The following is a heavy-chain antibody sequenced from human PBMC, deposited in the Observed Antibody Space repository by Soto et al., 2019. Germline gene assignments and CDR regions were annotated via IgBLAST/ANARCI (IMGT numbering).Heavy chain of an antibody. CDR3: ARDRWVTTWDFDY. CDR2: ITISSYI. J-gene: IGHJ4*02. V-gene: IGHV3-21*01. D-gene: IGHD4-17*01. Sequence: EVQLVESGGGLVKPGGSLRLSCAASGFTFSDYTLNWVRQAPGKGLEWVSFITISSYISYADSVKGRFTISRDDAKNSLYLQMNSLRAEDTAVYYCARDRWVTTWDFDYWGQGTLVTVSS. CDR1: GFTFSDYT.